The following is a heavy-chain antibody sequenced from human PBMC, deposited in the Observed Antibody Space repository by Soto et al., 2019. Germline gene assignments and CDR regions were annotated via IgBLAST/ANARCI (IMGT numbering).Heavy chain of an antibody. CDR1: GVTLSSYA. CDR3: AKDGRIDYYDSSGPN. V-gene: IGHV3-23*01. Sequence: LGGSLRLSCAASGVTLSSYAMSCVRQATVKGLEWVSAISGSGGSTYYADSVKGRFTISRDNSKNTLYLQMNSLRAEDTAVYYCAKDGRIDYYDSSGPNWGQGTLVTVSS. CDR2: ISGSGGST. D-gene: IGHD3-22*01. J-gene: IGHJ4*02.